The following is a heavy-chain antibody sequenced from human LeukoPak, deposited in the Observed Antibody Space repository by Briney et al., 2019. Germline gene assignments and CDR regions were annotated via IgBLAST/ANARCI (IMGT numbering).Heavy chain of an antibody. Sequence: GGSLRLSCAASGFSFSTYPMHWVRRAPGKGLDFVSSINSNGGNTYYANSVKGRFTISRDNSKNTLYLQMGSLRAEDMAIYYCAREVYGMDVWGRGTTVTVSS. CDR3: AREVYGMDV. J-gene: IGHJ6*02. V-gene: IGHV3-64*01. CDR1: GFSFSTYP. CDR2: INSNGGNT.